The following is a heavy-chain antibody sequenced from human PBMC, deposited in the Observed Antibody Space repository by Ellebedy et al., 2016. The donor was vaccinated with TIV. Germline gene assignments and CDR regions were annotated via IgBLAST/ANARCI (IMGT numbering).Heavy chain of an antibody. Sequence: GESLKISCAASGFSFRSYWMTWVRQAPGKGLEWVANIYQDGSWQYSVDSVKGRFTISRDNANNILFLQMISLRVEDTGVYYCARRGVYGDYAVQVNGWFDPWGQGTLVTVSS. D-gene: IGHD4-17*01. J-gene: IGHJ5*02. CDR2: IYQDGSWQ. CDR3: ARRGVYGDYAVQVNGWFDP. V-gene: IGHV3-7*01. CDR1: GFSFRSYW.